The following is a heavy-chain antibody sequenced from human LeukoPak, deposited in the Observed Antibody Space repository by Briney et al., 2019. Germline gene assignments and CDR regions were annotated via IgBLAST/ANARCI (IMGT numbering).Heavy chain of an antibody. V-gene: IGHV3-48*02. Sequence: GGSLRLSCEASGFTISIYSMDWVRQTPGKGLEWVSYIRSSGGTKYYADSVKGRFTISRDNAKNSMSLEMTSLRDEDTAVYYCARYCSGGSCYYELNYWGQGTLVTVSS. CDR2: IRSSGGTK. CDR3: ARYCSGGSCYYELNY. D-gene: IGHD2-15*01. J-gene: IGHJ4*02. CDR1: GFTISIYS.